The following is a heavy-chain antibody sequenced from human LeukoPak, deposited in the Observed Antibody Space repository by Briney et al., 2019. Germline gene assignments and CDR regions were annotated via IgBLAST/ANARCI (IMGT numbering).Heavy chain of an antibody. CDR2: INPNSGGT. J-gene: IGHJ5*02. D-gene: IGHD6-13*01. V-gene: IGHV1-2*02. CDR3: ARDPLRRSSSWYGANWFDP. CDR1: GHTFTGYY. Sequence: GASVKVSCKASGHTFTGYYMHWVRQAPGQGLEWMGWINPNSGGTNYAQKFQGRVTMTRDTSISTAYMELSRLRSDDTALYYCARDPLRRSSSWYGANWFDPWGQGTLVTVSS.